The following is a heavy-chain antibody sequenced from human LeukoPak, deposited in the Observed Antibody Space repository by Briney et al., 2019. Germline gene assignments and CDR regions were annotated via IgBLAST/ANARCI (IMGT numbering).Heavy chain of an antibody. CDR2: INPNSGGT. CDR3: ARLGSIFGELFDY. CDR1: GYTFTGYY. Sequence: GASVKVSCKASGYTFTGYYMHWVRQAPGQGLEWMGWINPNSGGTNYAQKFQGRVTMTRDTSISTAYMELSRLRSDDTAVYYCARLGSIFGELFDYWGQGTLVTVSS. J-gene: IGHJ4*02. D-gene: IGHD3-3*01. V-gene: IGHV1-2*02.